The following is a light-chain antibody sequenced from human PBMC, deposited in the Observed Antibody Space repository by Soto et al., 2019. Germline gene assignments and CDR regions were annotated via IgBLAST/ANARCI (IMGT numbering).Light chain of an antibody. Sequence: EIELTQSPATLSLSPGERATLSCRASQSVSSFLAWYQQKPGQAPRLLIYDASNRATGIPARFSGSGSGTDFTLTISSLEPEDFAVYYCQQCRNWPYTFGQGTKLEIK. CDR1: QSVSSF. V-gene: IGKV3-11*01. J-gene: IGKJ2*01. CDR3: QQCRNWPYT. CDR2: DAS.